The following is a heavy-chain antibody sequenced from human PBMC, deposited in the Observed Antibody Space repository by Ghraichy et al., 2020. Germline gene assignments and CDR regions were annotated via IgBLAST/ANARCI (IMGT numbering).Heavy chain of an antibody. J-gene: IGHJ4*02. Sequence: GESLNISCAASGFTFNTYAMSWVRQAPGKGLEWVSGISGSGGNTYYADSVKGRFTISRDNSKNTLYLQMNSLRAEDTAVYYCAKDEPYIVVIPAAIQGLDYWGQGTLVTVSS. CDR3: AKDEPYIVVIPAAIQGLDY. D-gene: IGHD2-2*01. CDR2: ISGSGGNT. V-gene: IGHV3-23*01. CDR1: GFTFNTYA.